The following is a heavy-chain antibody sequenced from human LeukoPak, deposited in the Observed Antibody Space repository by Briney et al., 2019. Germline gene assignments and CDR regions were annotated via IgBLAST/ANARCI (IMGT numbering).Heavy chain of an antibody. CDR2: IYPDDSDT. Sequence: GESLKISCQASGYTFTSYWIGWVRQMPGKGLECMGIIYPDDSDTTYSPSFQGQVTISADKSFSTAYLQWSSLKASDTAIYYCARLGGDTYYFGSASYPNWYFDLWDRGTLVTVSS. D-gene: IGHD3-10*01. CDR3: ARLGGDTYYFGSASYPNWYFDL. V-gene: IGHV5-51*01. CDR1: GYTFTSYW. J-gene: IGHJ2*01.